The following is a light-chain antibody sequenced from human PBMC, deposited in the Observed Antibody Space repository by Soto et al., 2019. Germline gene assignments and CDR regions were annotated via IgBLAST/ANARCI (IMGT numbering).Light chain of an antibody. CDR2: DAR. CDR1: NVGGKS. Sequence: SYELTQPPSVSVAPGQTARITCGGDNVGGKSVQWYQQKPGQAPVLVLYDARDRPSWIPERFSGSNSGNTATLIISSVEAGDEADFYCQVWDTSTDQYIVGSGTKVTVL. CDR3: QVWDTSTDQYI. V-gene: IGLV3-21*02. J-gene: IGLJ1*01.